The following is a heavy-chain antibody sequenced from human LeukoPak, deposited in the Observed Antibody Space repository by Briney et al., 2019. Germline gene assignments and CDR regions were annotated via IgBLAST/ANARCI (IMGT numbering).Heavy chain of an antibody. J-gene: IGHJ4*02. CDR3: ARGRIAVYFDY. CDR1: GGSISSGGYY. Sequence: SETLSLTCTVSGGSISSGGYYWSWIRQPPGKGLEWIGYIYHSGSTYYNPSLKSRVTISVDRSKNQFSLKLSSVTAADTAVYYCARGRIAVYFDYWGQGTLVTVSS. CDR2: IYHSGST. V-gene: IGHV4-30-2*01. D-gene: IGHD6-19*01.